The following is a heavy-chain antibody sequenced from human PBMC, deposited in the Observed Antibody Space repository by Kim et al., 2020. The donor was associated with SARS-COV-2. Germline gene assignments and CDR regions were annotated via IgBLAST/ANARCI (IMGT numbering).Heavy chain of an antibody. D-gene: IGHD6-19*01. CDR3: AGEGVAGTSGY. J-gene: IGHJ4*02. V-gene: IGHV3-21*01. CDR1: GFTFSSYS. CDR2: ISSSSSYI. Sequence: GGSLRLSCAASGFTFSSYSMNWVRQAPGKGLEWVSSISSSSSYIYYADSVKGRFTISRDNAKNSLYLQMNSLRAEDTAVYYCAGEGVAGTSGYWGQGTLVTVSS.